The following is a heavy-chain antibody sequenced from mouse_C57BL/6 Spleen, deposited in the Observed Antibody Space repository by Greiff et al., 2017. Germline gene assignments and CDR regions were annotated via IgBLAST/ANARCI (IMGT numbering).Heavy chain of an antibody. CDR2: IDPENGDT. CDR3: TTGGYDGFAY. Sequence: VQLQQSGAELVRPGASVKLSCTASGFNIKDDYMHWVKQRPEQGLEWIGWIDPENGDTEYASKFQGKATITADTSYNTAYLQLSSLTSEDTAVYYCTTGGYDGFAYGGQGTLGTVSA. D-gene: IGHD2-3*01. V-gene: IGHV14-4*01. J-gene: IGHJ3*01. CDR1: GFNIKDDY.